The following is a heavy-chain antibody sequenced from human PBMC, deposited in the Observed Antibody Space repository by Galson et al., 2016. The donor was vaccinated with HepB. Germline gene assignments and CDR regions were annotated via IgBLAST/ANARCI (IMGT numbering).Heavy chain of an antibody. CDR2: IYYSGDT. J-gene: IGHJ4*01. V-gene: IGHV4-39*01. Sequence: TLSLTCTVSGGSVSNPYCFWGWVRQPPGKGLEWIGLIYYSGDTHYSPSLESRVTMSVDTSKNQFSLKLTSVTVADTSLYFCARSSASRNGYFDYWGRGALVTVSS. D-gene: IGHD2-8*01. CDR1: GGSVSNPYCF. CDR3: ARSSASRNGYFDY.